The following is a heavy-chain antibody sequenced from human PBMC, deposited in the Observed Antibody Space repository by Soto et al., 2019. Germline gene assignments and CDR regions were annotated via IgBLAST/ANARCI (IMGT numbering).Heavy chain of an antibody. CDR3: RTEGGDCFGGRCASAK. J-gene: IGHJ4*02. Sequence: QVQLVESGGGVVQPGTSLRLSCVTSGFIFNTHGMHWVRQAPGKGLEWVAVIRHDGGEKYYADSGKDRFTIPRDESKKALHLEMNGLGAEDTAVYYCRTEGGDCFGGRCASAKWGPGTLVTVFS. CDR1: GFIFNTHG. D-gene: IGHD2-15*01. CDR2: IRHDGGEK. V-gene: IGHV3-33*01.